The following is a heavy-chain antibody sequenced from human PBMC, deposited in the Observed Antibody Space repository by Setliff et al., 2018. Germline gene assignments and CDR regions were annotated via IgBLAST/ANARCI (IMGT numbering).Heavy chain of an antibody. D-gene: IGHD1-26*01. Sequence: ASVKVSCKTSGYPFIEHYVNWVRQAPGQGLEWMGGFDPEDGETIYAQKFQGRVTMTEDTSTDTAYMELSSLRSEDTAVYYCAADRAWELRAFDIWGQGTMVTVSS. CDR1: GYPFIEHY. V-gene: IGHV1-24*01. J-gene: IGHJ3*02. CDR2: FDPEDGET. CDR3: AADRAWELRAFDI.